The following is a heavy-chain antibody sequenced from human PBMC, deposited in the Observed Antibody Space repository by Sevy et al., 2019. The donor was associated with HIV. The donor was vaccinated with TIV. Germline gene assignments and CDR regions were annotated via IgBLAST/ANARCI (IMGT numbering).Heavy chain of an antibody. D-gene: IGHD3-10*01. V-gene: IGHV1-18*01. J-gene: IGHJ4*02. CDR2: ISDYSGNI. Sequence: ASVKVSCKASGYSFSNYGITWVRQAPGQGLEWMGWISDYSGNIRYSQKVQGRLTMTSDTSTSTAYMELTSLKSDDTATYYCARGNPPGGFWGQGTLVTVSS. CDR3: ARGNPPGGF. CDR1: GYSFSNYG.